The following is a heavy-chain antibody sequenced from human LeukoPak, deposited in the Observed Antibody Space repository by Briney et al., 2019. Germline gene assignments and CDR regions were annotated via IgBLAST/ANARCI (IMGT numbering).Heavy chain of an antibody. Sequence: SETLSLTCTVSGGSISSGGYYWSWIRQHPGKGLEWIGYIYYSGSTYYNPSLKSRATISVDTSKNQFSLKLSSVTAADTAVYYCARDQGTARENYFDYWGQGTLVTVSS. CDR3: ARDQGTARENYFDY. J-gene: IGHJ4*02. V-gene: IGHV4-31*03. CDR2: IYYSGST. CDR1: GGSISSGGYY. D-gene: IGHD1-1*01.